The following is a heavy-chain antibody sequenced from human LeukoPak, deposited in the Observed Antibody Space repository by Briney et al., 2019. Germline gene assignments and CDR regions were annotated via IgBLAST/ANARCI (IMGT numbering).Heavy chain of an antibody. D-gene: IGHD2-8*01. CDR1: GFTFSSYW. V-gene: IGHV3-33*08. Sequence: GGSLRLSCGASGFTFSSYWMHWVRQAPGKGLEWVAVIWYDGSNKYYADSVKGRFTISRDNSKNTLYLQMNTLRAEDTAVYYCARDPGGVVYFDYWGQGTLVTVSS. CDR2: IWYDGSNK. J-gene: IGHJ4*02. CDR3: ARDPGGVVYFDY.